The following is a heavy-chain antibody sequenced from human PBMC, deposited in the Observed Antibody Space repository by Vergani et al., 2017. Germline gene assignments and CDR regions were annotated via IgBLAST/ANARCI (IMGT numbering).Heavy chain of an antibody. V-gene: IGHV3-11*01. Sequence: QLQLQESGPGLVKPSETLSLTCTVSGGSISSSSYYWGWIRQPPGKGLEWVSYISSSGSTIYYADSVKGRFTISRDNAKNSLYLQMNSLRAEDTAVYYCARDRFGYDFWSGYYNYYMDVWGKGTTVTVSS. CDR2: ISSSGSTI. J-gene: IGHJ6*03. CDR1: GGSISSSSYY. CDR3: ARDRFGYDFWSGYYNYYMDV. D-gene: IGHD3-3*01.